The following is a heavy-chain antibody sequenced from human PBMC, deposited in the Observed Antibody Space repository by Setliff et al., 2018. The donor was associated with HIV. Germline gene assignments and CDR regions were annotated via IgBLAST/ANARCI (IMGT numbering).Heavy chain of an antibody. CDR3: ARDPRESAD. V-gene: IGHV1-2*06. J-gene: IGHJ4*02. CDR1: GYTFGNYY. Sequence: GASVKVSCKASGYTFGNYYMHWVRQAPGQGLVWMGRIAPNSDGTKYAQKFEGRVTMTRDASISTAYLELSSLRSDDTAIYYCARDPRESADWGQGTLVTVSS. CDR2: IAPNSDGT.